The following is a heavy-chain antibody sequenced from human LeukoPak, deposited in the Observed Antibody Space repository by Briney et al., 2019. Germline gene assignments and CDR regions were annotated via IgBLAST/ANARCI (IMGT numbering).Heavy chain of an antibody. Sequence: PSETLSLTCAVSGGSVSGHFWSWIRQPPGKGLEWIGFIHSTGSTNYNPSLRSRVTMSIDTSTNQFSLKLTSVIAADTALVYCARYHCPGGICDGFDVWGQGTMVTVSS. CDR3: ARYHCPGGICDGFDV. D-gene: IGHD2-8*02. J-gene: IGHJ3*01. CDR1: GGSVSGHF. CDR2: IHSTGST. V-gene: IGHV4-59*08.